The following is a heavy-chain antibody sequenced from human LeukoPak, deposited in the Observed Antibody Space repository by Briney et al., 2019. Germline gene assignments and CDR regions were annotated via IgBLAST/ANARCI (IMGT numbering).Heavy chain of an antibody. CDR3: ARTRWSREDDY. V-gene: IGHV4-34*01. CDR1: GGSFSGYY. CDR2: INHSGST. Sequence: SETLSLTCAVYGGSFSGYYWSWIRQPPGKGLEWIGEINHSGSTNYNPSLKSRVTISVDTSKNQFSLKLSSVTAADTAVYYCARTRWSREDDYWGQGTLVTVSS. J-gene: IGHJ4*02. D-gene: IGHD4-23*01.